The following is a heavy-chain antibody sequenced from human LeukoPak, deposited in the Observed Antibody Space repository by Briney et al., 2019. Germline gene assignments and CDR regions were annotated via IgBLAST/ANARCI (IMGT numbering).Heavy chain of an antibody. J-gene: IGHJ4*02. CDR3: ARDQFDADY. CDR2: ISSDGRHK. D-gene: IGHD3-10*01. V-gene: IGHV3-30*04. Sequence: TGTSLRLSCAASAFTFSTYAMHWVRQAPGKGLEWVAVISSDGRHKYYADSVKGRLTISRDNSKNTLYLHMNSLRAEDTAVYYCARDQFDADYWGQGPLVTVSS. CDR1: AFTFSTYA.